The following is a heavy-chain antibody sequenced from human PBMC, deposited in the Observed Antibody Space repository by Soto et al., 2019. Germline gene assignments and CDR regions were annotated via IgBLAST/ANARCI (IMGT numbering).Heavy chain of an antibody. Sequence: PCRSLRLPCAAFGFDFDNYVMNWVRQPPGKGLEWVSGISGTGSITYYSDSVKGRFTISRDNSKNTVSLLMSSLRAEDTAIYYCAKVLSDNLDMIFDYWGQGSLVTVS. D-gene: IGHD3-22*01. V-gene: IGHV3-23*01. CDR3: AKVLSDNLDMIFDY. CDR1: GFDFDNYV. J-gene: IGHJ4*02. CDR2: ISGTGSIT.